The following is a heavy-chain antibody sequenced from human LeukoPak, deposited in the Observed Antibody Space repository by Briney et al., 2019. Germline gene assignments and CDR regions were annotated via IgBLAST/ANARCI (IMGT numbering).Heavy chain of an antibody. J-gene: IGHJ6*03. D-gene: IGHD2-2*01. Sequence: SVKVSCKASGGTFSSYAISWVRQAPGQGLEWMGGIIPIFGTANYAQKFQGRVTITADESTSTAYMELSSLRSEDTAVYYCARAMERDIVVVPAHVYYYYYMDVWGKGTTVTVSS. CDR2: IIPIFGTA. V-gene: IGHV1-69*13. CDR1: GGTFSSYA. CDR3: ARAMERDIVVVPAHVYYYYYMDV.